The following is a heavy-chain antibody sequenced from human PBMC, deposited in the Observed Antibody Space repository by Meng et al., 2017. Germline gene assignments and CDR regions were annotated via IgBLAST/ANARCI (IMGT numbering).Heavy chain of an antibody. CDR1: GFTFSDYY. Sequence: QGRLGESGGGLVKPGGSLRLSCAASGFTFSDYYMSWIRQAPGKGLEWVSYISSSGSTIYYADSVKGRFTISRDNSKNTLYLQMNSLRAEDTAVYYCAKDPDENYYGIIDYWGQGTLVTVSS. D-gene: IGHD3-10*01. CDR2: ISSSGSTI. CDR3: AKDPDENYYGIIDY. V-gene: IGHV3-11*01. J-gene: IGHJ4*02.